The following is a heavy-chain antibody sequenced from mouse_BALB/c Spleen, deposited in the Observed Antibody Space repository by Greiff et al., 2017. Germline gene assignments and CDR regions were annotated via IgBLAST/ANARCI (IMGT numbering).Heavy chain of an antibody. D-gene: IGHD2-10*02. V-gene: IGHV5-6*02. CDR2: ISSGGSYT. CDR3: ARRVYGNYRYFDV. CDR1: GFTFSSYG. Sequence: EVKLVESGGDLVKPGGSLKLSCAASGFTFSSYGMSWVRQTPDKRLEWVATISSGGSYTYYPDSVKGRFTISRDNAKNTLYLQMSSLKSEDIAMYYCARRVYGNYRYFDVWGAGTTVTVSS. J-gene: IGHJ1*01.